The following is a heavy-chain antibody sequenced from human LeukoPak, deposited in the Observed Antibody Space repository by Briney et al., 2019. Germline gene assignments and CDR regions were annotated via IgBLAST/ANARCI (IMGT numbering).Heavy chain of an antibody. CDR3: ASQLPDCSSGSCSIYYYYMDV. CDR1: GYTFTSYG. J-gene: IGHJ6*03. V-gene: IGHV1-18*01. D-gene: IGHD2-15*01. CDR2: ISAYNGNT. Sequence: GASVKVSCKASGYTFTSYGISWVRQAPGQGLEWMGWISAYNGNTNYAQKLQGRVTMTTDTSTSTAYMELRSLRSEDTAVYYCASQLPDCSSGSCSIYYYYMDVWGKGTTVTVSS.